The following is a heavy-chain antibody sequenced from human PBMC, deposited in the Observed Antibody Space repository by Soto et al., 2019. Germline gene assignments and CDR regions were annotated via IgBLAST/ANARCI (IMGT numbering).Heavy chain of an antibody. Sequence: SVKVSCTASGFTFTSSAVQWVRQARGQRLEWIGWIVVGSGNTNYAQKFQGRVTITADESTSTAYMELSSLRSEDTAVYYCAREMATINYYYGMDVWGQGTTVTVSS. CDR3: AREMATINYYYGMDV. J-gene: IGHJ6*02. CDR2: IVVGSGNT. V-gene: IGHV1-58*01. D-gene: IGHD5-12*01. CDR1: GFTFTSSA.